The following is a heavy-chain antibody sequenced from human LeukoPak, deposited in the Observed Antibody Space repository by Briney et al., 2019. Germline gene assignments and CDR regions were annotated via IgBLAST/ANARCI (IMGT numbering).Heavy chain of an antibody. D-gene: IGHD2-15*01. J-gene: IGHJ5*02. CDR1: GGSFSGYY. CDR3: ARVPTRGYCSGGGCLKLRNWFDP. V-gene: IGHV4-34*01. Sequence: SETLSLTCAVYGGSFSGYYWSWIRQPPGKGLEWIGEINHSGSTNYNPSLKSRVTISVDTSKNQFSLKLSSVTAADTAVYYCARVPTRGYCSGGGCLKLRNWFDPWGQGTLVTVSS. CDR2: INHSGST.